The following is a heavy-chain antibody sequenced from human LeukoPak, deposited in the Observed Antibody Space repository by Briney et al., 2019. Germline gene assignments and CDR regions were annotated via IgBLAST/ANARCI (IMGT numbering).Heavy chain of an antibody. CDR2: INHSGST. CDR1: GGSFSGYY. D-gene: IGHD4-17*01. J-gene: IGHJ4*02. Sequence: PSETLSLTCAVYGGSFSGYYWSWIRQPPGKGLEWIGEINHSGSTNYNPSLKSRVTISVDTSKNQFSLKLSSVTAADTAVYYCARVTDYGGNSGAFEIDYWDQGTLVTVSS. CDR3: ARVTDYGGNSGAFEIDY. V-gene: IGHV4-34*01.